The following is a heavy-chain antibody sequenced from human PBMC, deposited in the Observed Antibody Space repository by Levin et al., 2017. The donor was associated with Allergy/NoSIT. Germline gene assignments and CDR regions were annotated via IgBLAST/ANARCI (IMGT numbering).Heavy chain of an antibody. Sequence: GGPLRLSCAASGFPFSAYGMHWIRQGPGKGLEWVAFIYFDGSKTYYADSVEGRFTISRDNSKNTVYLQMDSLRGDDTAVYYCARDRSGNYFYFWGQGTQVTVSS. D-gene: IGHD2/OR15-2a*01. CDR3: ARDRSGNYFYF. J-gene: IGHJ4*02. CDR2: IYFDGSKT. CDR1: GFPFSAYG. V-gene: IGHV3-33*01.